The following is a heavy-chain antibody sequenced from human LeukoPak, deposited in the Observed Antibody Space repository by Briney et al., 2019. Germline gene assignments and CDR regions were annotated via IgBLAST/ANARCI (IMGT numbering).Heavy chain of an antibody. D-gene: IGHD1-1*01. CDR2: INPNSGGT. J-gene: IGHJ5*02. CDR3: ARGRTGPYRWFDP. V-gene: IGHV1-2*02. CDR1: GYTFTGYY. Sequence: ASVKVSCKASGYTFTGYYMRWVRQAPGQGLEWMGWINPNSGGTNYAQKFQGRVTMTRDTSISTAYMELSRLGSDDTAVYYCARGRTGPYRWFDPWGQGTLVTVSS.